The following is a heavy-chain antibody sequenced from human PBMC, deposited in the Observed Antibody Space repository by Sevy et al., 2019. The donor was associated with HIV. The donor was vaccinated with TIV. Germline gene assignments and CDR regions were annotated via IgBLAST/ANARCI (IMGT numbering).Heavy chain of an antibody. Sequence: ASVKVSCKVSGYTLTKLSIHWVRQAPGKGLEWMGHFDPQHGETIYAERFRGRVTITADTSMDTGYMGLSRLTSEDTAVYYCATVGLRYFSGSSTYQGDWFDPWGQGTLVTVSS. CDR2: FDPQHGET. CDR1: GYTLTKLS. CDR3: ATVGLRYFSGSSTYQGDWFDP. D-gene: IGHD2-15*01. J-gene: IGHJ5*02. V-gene: IGHV1-24*01.